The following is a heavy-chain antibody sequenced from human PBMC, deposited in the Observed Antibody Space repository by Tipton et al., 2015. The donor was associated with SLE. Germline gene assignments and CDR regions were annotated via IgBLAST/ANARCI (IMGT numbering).Heavy chain of an antibody. J-gene: IGHJ4*02. D-gene: IGHD6-13*01. CDR2: VYATGST. CDR1: GGSITSGSYY. CDR3: ATGSGRYLVDQ. Sequence: TLSLTCTVSGGSITSGSYYWSWIRQPAGKGLEWIGRVYATGSTYYNPSLKSRVTISLDTSKKQFFLNLRSVTAADTAVYYCATGSGRYLVDQWGQGTLVSVSS. V-gene: IGHV4-61*02.